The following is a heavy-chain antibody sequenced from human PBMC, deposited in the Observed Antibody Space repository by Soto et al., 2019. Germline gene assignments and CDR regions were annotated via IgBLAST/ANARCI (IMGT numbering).Heavy chain of an antibody. CDR2: IIPIFGTA. V-gene: IGHV1-69*13. CDR3: AREIVVVAASRIYYYYGMDV. CDR1: GGTFSSYA. D-gene: IGHD2-15*01. Sequence: GASVKVSFKASGGTFSSYAISWVRQAPGQGLEWMGGIIPIFGTANYAQKFQGRVTITADESTSTAYMELSSLRSEDTAVYYCAREIVVVAASRIYYYYGMDVWGQGTTVTVSS. J-gene: IGHJ6*02.